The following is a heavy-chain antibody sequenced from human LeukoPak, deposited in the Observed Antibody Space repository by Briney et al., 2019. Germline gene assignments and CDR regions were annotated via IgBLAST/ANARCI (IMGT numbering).Heavy chain of an antibody. CDR1: GGTFSSYA. V-gene: IGHV1-69*13. Sequence: SVKVSCKASGGTFSSYAISWVRQAPGQGLEWMGGIIPIFGTANYAQKFQGRVTITADESTSTAYMELNSLRSEDTAVYYCARLSYCSSTSCYASGLYYYYGMDVWGQGTTVTVSS. CDR2: IIPIFGTA. J-gene: IGHJ6*02. CDR3: ARLSYCSSTSCYASGLYYYYGMDV. D-gene: IGHD2-2*01.